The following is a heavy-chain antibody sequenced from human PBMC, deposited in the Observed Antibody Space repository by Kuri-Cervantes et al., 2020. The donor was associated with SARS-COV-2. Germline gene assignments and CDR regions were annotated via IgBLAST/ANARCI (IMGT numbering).Heavy chain of an antibody. J-gene: IGHJ6*02. V-gene: IGHV1-2*02. D-gene: IGHD4-11*01. Sequence: ASVKVSCKASGYTFTGYYMHWVRQAPGQGLEWMGWINPNSGGTNYAQKFQGRVTMTRDTSISTAYMELSRLRSDDTAVYYCARDFRSKSGYYYYGMDVWGQGTTVTVSS. CDR2: INPNSGGT. CDR3: ARDFRSKSGYYYYGMDV. CDR1: GYTFTGYY.